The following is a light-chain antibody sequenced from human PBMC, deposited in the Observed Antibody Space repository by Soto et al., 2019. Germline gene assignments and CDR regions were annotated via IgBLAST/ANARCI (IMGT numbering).Light chain of an antibody. V-gene: IGKV1-5*03. Sequence: DIQMTQSPSTLSASVGDRVTITCRASQSISSWLAWYQQKPGKAPNLLIYKASSLESGVPSRFSGSGSGTEFTLTISSLQPDDFATYYCQQYSSYWTFGQGT. CDR1: QSISSW. CDR3: QQYSSYWT. J-gene: IGKJ1*01. CDR2: KAS.